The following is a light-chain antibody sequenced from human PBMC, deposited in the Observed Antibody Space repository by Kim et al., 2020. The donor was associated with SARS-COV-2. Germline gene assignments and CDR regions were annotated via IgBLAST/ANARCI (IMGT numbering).Light chain of an antibody. CDR3: QVWDRTTV. V-gene: IGLV3-9*01. Sequence: SYELTQPPSMSVALGQTATITCGGDNIENKNVHWYQQKPGQAPVLVIYRDINRPSGIPERFSGSNSGNAATLTTSRAQAGDEADYFCQVWDRTTVFGGGTQLTVL. CDR2: RDI. CDR1: NIENKN. J-gene: IGLJ2*01.